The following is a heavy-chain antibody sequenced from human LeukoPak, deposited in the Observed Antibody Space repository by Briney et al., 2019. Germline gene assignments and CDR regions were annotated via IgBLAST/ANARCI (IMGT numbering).Heavy chain of an antibody. D-gene: IGHD3-9*01. Sequence: GGSLRLSCAASGFTFSSYAMSWVRQAPGKGLEWVSAISGSGGSTYYADSVKGRFTISRDNSKNTLYLQMNSLRAEDTAVYYCARGSYFDPVMGFDPWGQGTLVTVSS. V-gene: IGHV3-23*01. CDR1: GFTFSSYA. CDR3: ARGSYFDPVMGFDP. J-gene: IGHJ5*02. CDR2: ISGSGGST.